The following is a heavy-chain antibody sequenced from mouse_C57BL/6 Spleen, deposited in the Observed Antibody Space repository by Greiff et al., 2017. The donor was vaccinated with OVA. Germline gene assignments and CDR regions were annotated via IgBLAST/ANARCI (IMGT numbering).Heavy chain of an antibody. Sequence: EVKVVESGGGLVKPGGSLKLSCAASGFTFSDYGMHWVRQAPEKGLEWVAYISSGSSTIYYADTVKGRFTISRDHAKNPLFLQLTSLRSEDTAMYYCARGHYYGSSYWYFDVWGTGTTVTVSS. V-gene: IGHV5-17*01. J-gene: IGHJ1*03. CDR3: ARGHYYGSSYWYFDV. D-gene: IGHD1-1*01. CDR2: ISSGSSTI. CDR1: GFTFSDYG.